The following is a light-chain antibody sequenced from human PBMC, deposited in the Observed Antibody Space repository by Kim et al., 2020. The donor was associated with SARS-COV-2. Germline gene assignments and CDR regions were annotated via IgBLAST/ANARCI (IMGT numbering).Light chain of an antibody. V-gene: IGLV1-44*01. Sequence: QSALTQPPSASGTPGQRVTISCSGSSSNIGTHTVHWFQQLPGTAPKLLIYNNDNRPSGVPARFSGSKSATSASLAISGLQSEDEADYYCAAWDGSLNGQLFGGGPQLTVL. CDR3: AAWDGSLNGQL. CDR2: NND. CDR1: SSNIGTHT. J-gene: IGLJ3*02.